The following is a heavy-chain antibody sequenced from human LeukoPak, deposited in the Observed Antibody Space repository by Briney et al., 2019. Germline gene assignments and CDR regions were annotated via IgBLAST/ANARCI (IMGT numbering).Heavy chain of an antibody. D-gene: IGHD2-15*01. Sequence: GESLKISCKGSGYSFTSYWIGWVRQMPGKGLEWMGIIYPGDSDTRYSPSFQGQITISADKPISTAYLQWSSLKASDTAMYYCARALYCSGGSCYFDYWGQGTLVTVSS. J-gene: IGHJ4*02. CDR2: IYPGDSDT. CDR1: GYSFTSYW. CDR3: ARALYCSGGSCYFDY. V-gene: IGHV5-51*01.